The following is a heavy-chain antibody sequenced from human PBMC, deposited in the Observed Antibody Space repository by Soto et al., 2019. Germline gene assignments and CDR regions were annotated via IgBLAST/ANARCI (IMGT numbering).Heavy chain of an antibody. J-gene: IGHJ4*02. CDR1: GFTFDDYA. CDR3: ARGTLNIAAAEIDH. CDR2: ISWNSGSI. Sequence: GGSLRLSCAASGFTFDDYAMHWVRQAPGKGLEWVSGISWNSGSIGYADSVKGRFTISRDNAKNSLYLQMNSLRAEDTALYYCARGTLNIAAAEIDHWGQGTLVTVSS. D-gene: IGHD6-13*01. V-gene: IGHV3-9*01.